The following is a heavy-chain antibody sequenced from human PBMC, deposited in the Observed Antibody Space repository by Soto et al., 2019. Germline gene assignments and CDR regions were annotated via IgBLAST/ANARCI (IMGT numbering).Heavy chain of an antibody. V-gene: IGHV3-11*01. D-gene: IGHD6-19*01. CDR3: ARDVDSSGSQGFDY. CDR2: ISSSGSTI. Sequence: QVQLVESGGGLVKPGGSLRLSCAAYGFTFSDYYMRWIRQAPVKGLEWVSYISSSGSTIYYADSVKGRFTISRDYAKNSLYLQMNSLRAEDTAVYYWARDVDSSGSQGFDYWGQGTLVTVSS. CDR1: GFTFSDYY. J-gene: IGHJ4*02.